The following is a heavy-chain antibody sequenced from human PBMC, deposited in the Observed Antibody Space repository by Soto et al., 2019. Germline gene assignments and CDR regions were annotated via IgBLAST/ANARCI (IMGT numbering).Heavy chain of an antibody. D-gene: IGHD3-16*01. Sequence: CAVSGGSISSGGYSWSWIRQPPGKGLEWIGYIYHSGSTYYNPSLKSRVTISVDRSKNQFSLKLSSVTAADTAVYYCARGGYGMDVWGQGTTVTVSS. CDR2: IYHSGST. V-gene: IGHV4-30-2*01. J-gene: IGHJ6*02. CDR1: GGSISSGGYS. CDR3: ARGGYGMDV.